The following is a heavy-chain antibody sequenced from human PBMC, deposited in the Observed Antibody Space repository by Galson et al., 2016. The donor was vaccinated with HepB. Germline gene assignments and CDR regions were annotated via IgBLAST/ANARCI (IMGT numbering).Heavy chain of an antibody. Sequence: SLRLSCAVSGFNFNDFSMNWIRQAPGKGLEWLSYISGTGSSILYADSVKGRFTISKDKAKLSLYLQMSSLRVEDTAVYYCARDLTPRGFSYSFWGQGTLVAVSS. V-gene: IGHV3-48*01. CDR1: GFNFNDFS. CDR2: ISGTGSSI. CDR3: ARDLTPRGFSYSF. J-gene: IGHJ1*01. D-gene: IGHD3-10*01.